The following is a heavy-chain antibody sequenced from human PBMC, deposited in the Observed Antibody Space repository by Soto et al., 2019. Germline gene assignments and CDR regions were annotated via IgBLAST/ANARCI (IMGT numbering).Heavy chain of an antibody. CDR3: AGGIRWSGAYDDWIDYFDY. J-gene: IGHJ4*02. D-gene: IGHD4-17*01. CDR2: IGTGKRHT. Sequence: QVQLVQSGAEVRMPGASVKVSCKASGYSLTRYSVHWVRQAHGQRLERMGWIGTGKRHTKYSEKSQGTVPFTRDTNASTTYVDLRSLRSEDTAVYYGAGGIRWSGAYDDWIDYFDYWGQGSPVTVS. V-gene: IGHV1-3*04. CDR1: GYSLTRYS.